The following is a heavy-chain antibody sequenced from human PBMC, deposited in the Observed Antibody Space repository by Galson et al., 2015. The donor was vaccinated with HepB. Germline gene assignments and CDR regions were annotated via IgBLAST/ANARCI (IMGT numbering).Heavy chain of an antibody. V-gene: IGHV3-30*18. Sequence: SLRLSCAASGFTFSSYGMHWVRQAPGKGLEWVAGISYDGSNEYDADSVKGRFTISRDSTKNTLNLQMNSISAEDTAVYYCSDDNRAGRCRGSRGILDYWGQGTLVTVSS. CDR1: GFTFSSYG. CDR2: ISYDGSNE. D-gene: IGHD3-16*01. CDR3: SDDNRAGRCRGSRGILDY. J-gene: IGHJ4*02.